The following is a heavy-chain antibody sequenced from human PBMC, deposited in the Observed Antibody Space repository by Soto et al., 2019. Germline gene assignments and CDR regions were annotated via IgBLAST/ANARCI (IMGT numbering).Heavy chain of an antibody. D-gene: IGHD3-10*01. CDR2: IIPLLGTP. CDR1: GGIFSTYA. CDR3: ARDRDDYGSGNYYNRSDF. Sequence: QVQLVQSGAEVKKPGSSVKVSCKASGGIFSTYAISWLRQAPGQGLEWMGGIIPLLGTPNYAQRFQGRVTITADESTRTAYMELSRLRSEDTAVYYCARDRDDYGSGNYYNRSDFWGQGTLVTVSS. V-gene: IGHV1-69*01. J-gene: IGHJ4*02.